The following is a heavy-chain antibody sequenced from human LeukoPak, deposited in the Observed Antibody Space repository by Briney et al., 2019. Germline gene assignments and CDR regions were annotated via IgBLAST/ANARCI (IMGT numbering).Heavy chain of an antibody. CDR2: IKSKTDGGTT. CDR1: GFTFSNAW. Sequence: PGGSLRLSCAASGFTFSNAWMSWVRQAPGKGLEWVGRIKSKTDGGTTDYAAPVKGRFTISRDDSKNTLYLQMNSLKTEDTAVYYCTSYSGYDSFDYWGQGTLVTVSS. V-gene: IGHV3-15*01. CDR3: TSYSGYDSFDY. D-gene: IGHD5-12*01. J-gene: IGHJ4*02.